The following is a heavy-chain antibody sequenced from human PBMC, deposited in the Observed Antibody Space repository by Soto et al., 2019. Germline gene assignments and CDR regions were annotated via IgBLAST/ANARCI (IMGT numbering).Heavy chain of an antibody. CDR3: ATANWSHHYFDP. J-gene: IGHJ5*02. V-gene: IGHV4-34*01. CDR1: GGSFSCYY. CDR2: INHSGSP. Sequence: SETLSLTCAVYGGSFSCYYWSWLRQPPGKGLEWIGEINHSGSPNYNPSLKSRVTISVDTSKNQFSLKMTSVTAADTAVYYCATANWSHHYFDPWGQGTLVTVSS. D-gene: IGHD1-1*01.